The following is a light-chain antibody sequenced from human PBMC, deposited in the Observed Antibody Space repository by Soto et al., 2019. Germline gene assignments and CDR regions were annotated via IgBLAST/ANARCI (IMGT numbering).Light chain of an antibody. CDR2: DVS. Sequence: QSALAQPASVSGAPGQSITISCTGTDSDVGGFNYVSWYQQYPGKAPKLMIYDVSDRPSGVSNRFSGSKSGNTASLTISGLQAEDEAHYYCSSYTAYTTYVFGTGTKVTVL. J-gene: IGLJ1*01. CDR1: DSDVGGFNY. V-gene: IGLV2-14*03. CDR3: SSYTAYTTYV.